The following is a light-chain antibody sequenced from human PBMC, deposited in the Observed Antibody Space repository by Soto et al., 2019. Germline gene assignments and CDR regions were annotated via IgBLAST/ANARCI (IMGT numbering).Light chain of an antibody. CDR3: SSYTGRKAWV. Sequence: QSALTQPASVSGSPGQLITISCTGASSDVGGFDYVSWSQQHPGKAPKLLIYEVSNRPSGVSNRFSASKSGNTASLTISGLQPEDEADYYCSSYTGRKAWVFGGGTKVTVL. CDR1: SSDVGGFDY. J-gene: IGLJ3*02. V-gene: IGLV2-14*01. CDR2: EVS.